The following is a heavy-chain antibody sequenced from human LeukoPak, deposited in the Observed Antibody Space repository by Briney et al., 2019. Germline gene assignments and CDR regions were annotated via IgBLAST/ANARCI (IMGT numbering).Heavy chain of an antibody. D-gene: IGHD2-2*01. CDR3: AKGRDKYQLLSKNWFDP. J-gene: IGHJ5*02. CDR1: GFTFDDYA. V-gene: IGHV3-9*01. Sequence: GGSLRLSCAASGFTFDDYAMHWVRQAPGKGLEWVSGISWNSGSIGYADSVKGRFTISRDNAKNSLYLQMNSLRAEDTALYYCAKGRDKYQLLSKNWFDPWGRGTLVTVSS. CDR2: ISWNSGSI.